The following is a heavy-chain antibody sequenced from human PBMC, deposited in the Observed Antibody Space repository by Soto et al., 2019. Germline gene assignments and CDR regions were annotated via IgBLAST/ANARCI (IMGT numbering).Heavy chain of an antibody. J-gene: IGHJ4*02. CDR2: FYHGGSP. CDR1: GGSISSNSYN. V-gene: IGHV4-39*01. Sequence: SETLSLTCSVSGGSISSNSYNWGWIRQPPGKGLEWIGSFYHGGSPYYHPSLKSRVTISVDTSKNQFSLNLNSVTAADTAVYYCARLPLRRTREDVDYWGQGTLVTVSS. CDR3: ARLPLRRTREDVDY. D-gene: IGHD4-17*01.